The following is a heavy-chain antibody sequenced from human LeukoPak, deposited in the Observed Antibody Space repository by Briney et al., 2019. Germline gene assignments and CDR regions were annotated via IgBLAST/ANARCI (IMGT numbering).Heavy chain of an antibody. CDR2: IYPGDSDT. CDR1: VYSFTTYW. D-gene: IGHD6-6*01. J-gene: IGHJ4*02. CDR3: ARRYGSSSYDY. V-gene: IGHV5-51*01. Sequence: GESLKISCRGSVYSFTTYWIGWVRQIPGKDLEWMGIIYPGDSDTRYSPSFQGQVTISADKSITTAYLLWSTLKASDTAMYYCARRYGSSSYDYWGQGTLVTVSS.